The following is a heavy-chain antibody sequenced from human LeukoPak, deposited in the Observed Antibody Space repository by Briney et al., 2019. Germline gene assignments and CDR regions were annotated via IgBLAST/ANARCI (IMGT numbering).Heavy chain of an antibody. V-gene: IGHV3-33*01. D-gene: IGHD2-15*01. CDR3: ARDPTPRYCSGGSCYTHYGMDV. J-gene: IGHJ6*02. CDR1: GFTFSSYG. CDR2: IWYDGSNK. Sequence: GRSLRLSCAASGFTFSSYGMHWVRQAPGKGLEWVAVIWYDGSNKYYADSVKGRFTISRDNSKNTLYLQMNSLRAEDTAVYYCARDPTPRYCSGGSCYTHYGMDVWGQGTTVTVSS.